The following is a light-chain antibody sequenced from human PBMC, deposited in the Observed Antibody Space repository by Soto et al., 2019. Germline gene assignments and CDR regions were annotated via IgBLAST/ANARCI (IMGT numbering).Light chain of an antibody. CDR1: QSVSSY. CDR3: QQRSNLAPFT. CDR2: DAS. Sequence: EMVLTQSPATLSLSPGERATLSCRASQSVSSYLAWYQQKPGQAPRLLIYDASNRATDLPARFSGSGSGTGFALAISSLEHEDFAVNYCQQRSNLAPFTVGPGTKVDIK. V-gene: IGKV3-11*01. J-gene: IGKJ3*01.